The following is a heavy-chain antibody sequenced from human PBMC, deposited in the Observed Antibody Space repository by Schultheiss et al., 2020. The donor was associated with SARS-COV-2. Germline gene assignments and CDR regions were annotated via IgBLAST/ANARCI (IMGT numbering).Heavy chain of an antibody. V-gene: IGHV3-48*04. CDR2: ISSSGSTI. Sequence: GGSLRLSCAASEFTFSSSAMHWVRQAPGKGLEWVSYISSSGSTIYYADSVKGRFTISRDNAKNSLYLQMNSLRPEDTAVYYCAKEGDTYRSRRLDYWGQGTLVTVSS. D-gene: IGHD6-13*01. CDR3: AKEGDTYRSRRLDY. J-gene: IGHJ4*02. CDR1: EFTFSSSA.